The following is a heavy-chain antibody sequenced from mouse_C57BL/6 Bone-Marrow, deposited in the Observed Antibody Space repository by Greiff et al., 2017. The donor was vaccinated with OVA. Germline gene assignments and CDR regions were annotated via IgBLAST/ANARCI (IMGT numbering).Heavy chain of an antibody. J-gene: IGHJ4*01. D-gene: IGHD2-1*01. CDR3: ARSGNYVDYAMDY. CDR2: IWTGGGT. V-gene: IGHV2-9-1*01. Sequence: VMLVESGPGLVAPSQSLSITCTVSGFSLTSYAISWVRQPPGKGLEWLGVIWTGGGTNYNSALKSRLSISKDNSKSQVFLKKNSLQTDDTARYYCARSGNYVDYAMDYWGQGTSVTVSS. CDR1: GFSLTSYA.